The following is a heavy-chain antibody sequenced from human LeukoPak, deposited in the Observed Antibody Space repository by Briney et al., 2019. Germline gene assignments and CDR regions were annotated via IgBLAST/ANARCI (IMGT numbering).Heavy chain of an antibody. CDR1: GYSFPNYW. D-gene: IGHD3-3*01. J-gene: IGHJ4*02. V-gene: IGHV5-51*01. CDR3: ARGGGYDFWSGYYYFDY. CDR2: IYPGDSDT. Sequence: GESLKISCKGSGYSFPNYWIGWVRQMPGKGLEWMGIIYPGDSDTRYSPSFQGQVTISADKSISTAYLQWSSLKASDTAMYYCARGGGYDFWSGYYYFDYWGQGTLVTVSS.